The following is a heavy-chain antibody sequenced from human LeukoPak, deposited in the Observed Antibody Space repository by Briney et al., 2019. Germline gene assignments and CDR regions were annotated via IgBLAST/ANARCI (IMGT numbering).Heavy chain of an antibody. V-gene: IGHV3-49*04. J-gene: IGHJ4*02. CDR2: IRSKGYGGTA. Sequence: GGSLRLSCTASGYTFSDYTLTWVRQAPGRGLEGVGVIRSKGYGGTAEYASSVKGRFTISRDASKNIAYLQMSSLKTEDTAVYYCKSPAYWGQGTLVTVSS. CDR1: GYTFSDYT. CDR3: KSPAY.